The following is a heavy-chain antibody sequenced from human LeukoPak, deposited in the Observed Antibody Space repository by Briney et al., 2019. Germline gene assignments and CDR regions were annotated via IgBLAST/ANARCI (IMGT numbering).Heavy chain of an antibody. CDR3: ARGGAARLHFQN. V-gene: IGHV4-59*01. CDR2: RQSNGYT. CDR1: GDSLSGYY. Sequence: PSETLSLTCDFSGDSLSGYYWSWLRQPPGKGLEWIAYRQSNGYTEYYPSLMSRVTISLDTSKRQLSLKLTSVTAADTAVYYCARGGAARLHFQNWGQGTLVTVSS. D-gene: IGHD6-6*01. J-gene: IGHJ1*01.